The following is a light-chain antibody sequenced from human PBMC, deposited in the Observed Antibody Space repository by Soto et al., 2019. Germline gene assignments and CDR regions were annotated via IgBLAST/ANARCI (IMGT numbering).Light chain of an antibody. J-gene: IGKJ1*01. Sequence: DIEITQSPSSLSASVGDRVTIPCRASQSISSYLNWYQQKPGKAPKLLIYAASTLQSGVPSRFRGSGSGTDCALTISRLQPEDFETYYCQQGYSNPQTFGQGTKVDIK. V-gene: IGKV1-39*01. CDR1: QSISSY. CDR3: QQGYSNPQT. CDR2: AAS.